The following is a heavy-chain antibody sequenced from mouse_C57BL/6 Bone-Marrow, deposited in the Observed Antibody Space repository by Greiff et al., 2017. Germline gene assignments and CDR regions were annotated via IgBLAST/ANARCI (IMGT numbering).Heavy chain of an antibody. Sequence: VQLQQSGAELVRPGASVKLSCKASGYTFTSYGISWVKQRTGQGLEWIGEIYPRSGNTYYNEKFKGKATLTADKSSSTAYMALRSLTSEDSAVYFGARGPYDGGAWFAYWGQGTLVTVSA. D-gene: IGHD2-12*01. V-gene: IGHV1-81*01. CDR2: IYPRSGNT. CDR1: GYTFTSYG. CDR3: ARGPYDGGAWFAY. J-gene: IGHJ3*01.